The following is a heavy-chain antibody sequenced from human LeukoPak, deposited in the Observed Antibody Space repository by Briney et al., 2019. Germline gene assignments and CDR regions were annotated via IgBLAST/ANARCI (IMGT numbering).Heavy chain of an antibody. CDR2: INPNSGGT. CDR1: GYTFTGYY. D-gene: IGHD3-10*01. Sequence: ASVKVSCKASGYTFTGYYMHWVRQAPGQGLEWMGWINPNSGGTNYAQKFQDRVTMTRGTSISTAYMELSRLRSDDTAVYYCARGITMVRGNLDYWGQGTLVTVSS. CDR3: ARGITMVRGNLDY. V-gene: IGHV1-2*02. J-gene: IGHJ4*02.